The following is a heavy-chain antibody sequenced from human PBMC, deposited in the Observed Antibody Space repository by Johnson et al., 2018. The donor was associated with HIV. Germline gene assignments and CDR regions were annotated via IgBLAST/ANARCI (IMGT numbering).Heavy chain of an antibody. CDR3: ARGNEYSNYGAFDI. Sequence: VQLVESGGRLVKPGGSLRLSCVASGFTVSSNYMSWVRQAPGKGLEWVSVIYSGGSTYYADSVKGRFTISRDNSKNTLYLQMNSLRAEDTAVYYCARGNEYSNYGAFDIWGQGTMVTVSS. CDR1: GFTVSSNY. J-gene: IGHJ3*02. V-gene: IGHV3-66*01. CDR2: IYSGGST. D-gene: IGHD4-11*01.